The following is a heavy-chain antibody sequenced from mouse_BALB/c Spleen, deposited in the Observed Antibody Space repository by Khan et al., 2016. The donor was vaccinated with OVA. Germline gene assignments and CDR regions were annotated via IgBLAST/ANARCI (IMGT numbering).Heavy chain of an antibody. CDR3: ARAPIPTELATCSWFFDV. D-gene: IGHD1-1*01. V-gene: IGHV5-9-3*01. J-gene: IGHJ1*01. CDR2: YTGGGTYT. Sequence: EVQGVESGGGLVKPGGSLKLSCAASGFTFSSYAMSWVRQTPEERIVWGATYTGGGTYTYYPDSVKGRFTISRDNVNNTLYLQMSSLSSEVTAMFYVARAPIPTELATCSWFFDVWGEGTTVTVST. CDR1: GFTFSSYA.